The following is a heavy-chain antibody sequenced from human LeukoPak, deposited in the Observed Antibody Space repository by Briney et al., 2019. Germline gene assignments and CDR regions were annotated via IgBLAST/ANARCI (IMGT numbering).Heavy chain of an antibody. Sequence: ASVKVSCKASGYTFTSYDINWVRQATGQGLEWMGWMNPNSGNTGYAQKFQGRVTITRNTSISTAYMELSSLRSEDTAVYFCARVGSGLNLYYFDYWGQGILVTVSS. CDR1: GYTFTSYD. CDR3: ARVGSGLNLYYFDY. CDR2: MNPNSGNT. D-gene: IGHD3-3*01. V-gene: IGHV1-8*03. J-gene: IGHJ4*02.